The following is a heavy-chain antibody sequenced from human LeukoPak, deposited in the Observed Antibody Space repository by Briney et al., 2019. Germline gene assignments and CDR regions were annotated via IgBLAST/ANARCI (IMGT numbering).Heavy chain of an antibody. D-gene: IGHD6-19*01. CDR2: IYPDDSDT. J-gene: IGHJ3*02. CDR3: ARLHSSGWFKDDAFDI. CDR1: GYDFFNYW. V-gene: IGHV5-51*01. Sequence: GASLKISCNGSGYDFFNYWIGWVRQMPGKGLDLLGIIYPDDSDTKNSQPFQGQVTISAAKSISTAYLQWSSLRATDTAMYYCARLHSSGWFKDDAFDIWGQGKMVTVSS.